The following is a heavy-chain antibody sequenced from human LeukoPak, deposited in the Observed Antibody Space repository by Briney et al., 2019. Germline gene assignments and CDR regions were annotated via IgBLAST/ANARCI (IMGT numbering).Heavy chain of an antibody. V-gene: IGHV5-51*01. Sequence: GESLKISCKGSGYSFTSYWIGWVRKMPGTGLEWMGIIYPGDSDTRYSPSFQGQVTISADKSISTAYLQWSSLKASDTAMYYCARLLITPLGGNSGGWWFDPWGPGTLVTVSS. CDR1: GYSFTSYW. J-gene: IGHJ5*02. CDR2: IYPGDSDT. CDR3: ARLLITPLGGNSGGWWFDP. D-gene: IGHD4-23*01.